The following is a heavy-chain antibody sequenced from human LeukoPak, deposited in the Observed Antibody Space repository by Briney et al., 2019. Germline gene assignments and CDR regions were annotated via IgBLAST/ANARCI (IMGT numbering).Heavy chain of an antibody. CDR3: ARDAAIVVVPAAMPLDY. V-gene: IGHV3-21*01. CDR2: ISSSSSYI. CDR1: GFTFSSYG. J-gene: IGHJ4*02. D-gene: IGHD2-2*01. Sequence: GGTLRLSCAASGFTFSSYGMSWVRQAPGKGLEWVSSISSSSSYIYYADSVRGRFTISRDNAKDSLYLQMNSLRAEDTAVYYCARDAAIVVVPAAMPLDYWGQGTLVTVSS.